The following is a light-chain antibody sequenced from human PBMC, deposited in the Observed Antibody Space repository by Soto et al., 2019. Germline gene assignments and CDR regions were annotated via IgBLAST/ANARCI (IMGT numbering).Light chain of an antibody. Sequence: PGERVTLSCRASQSVSSSYLTWYQQKPGQAPRLLIYGASTRATSIPARFSGSGSETDFTLTISRLEPEDFAVYYCQQYDNSPITFGQGTRLEIK. CDR3: QQYDNSPIT. V-gene: IGKV3-20*01. CDR1: QSVSSSY. J-gene: IGKJ5*01. CDR2: GAS.